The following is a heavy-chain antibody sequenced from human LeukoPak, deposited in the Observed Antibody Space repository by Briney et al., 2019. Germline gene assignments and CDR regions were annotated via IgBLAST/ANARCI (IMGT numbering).Heavy chain of an antibody. CDR2: MSYGGTS. J-gene: IGHJ4*02. Sequence: PSETLSLTCNVSGGSIVISSYYWGWVRQSPGKGLEWIGSMSYGGTSYYNPSLKSRVTMSVDTSKNTFSLKVTSVTAADTAVCFCARHSGMVDRHFAHWGQGILVPVSS. V-gene: IGHV4-39*01. CDR1: GGSIVISSYY. CDR3: ARHSGMVDRHFAH. D-gene: IGHD3-3*01.